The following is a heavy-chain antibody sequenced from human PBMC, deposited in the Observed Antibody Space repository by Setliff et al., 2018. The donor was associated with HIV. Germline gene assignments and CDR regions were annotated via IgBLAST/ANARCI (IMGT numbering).Heavy chain of an antibody. V-gene: IGHV4-59*11. D-gene: IGHD3-16*01. Sequence: SETLSLTCTVSGGSISSHFWSWIRQPPGKGLEWIGSIYYSGSTNYNPSLKSRVTTSVVTSKNQFSLKLSSVTAADTAVYYCARGTLYYDYVWGTPFPFDYWGQGTLVTVSS. CDR1: GGSISSHF. J-gene: IGHJ4*02. CDR2: IYYSGST. CDR3: ARGTLYYDYVWGTPFPFDY.